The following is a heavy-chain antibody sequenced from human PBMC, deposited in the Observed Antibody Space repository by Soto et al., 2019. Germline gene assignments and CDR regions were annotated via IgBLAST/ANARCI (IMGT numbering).Heavy chain of an antibody. D-gene: IGHD6-13*01. CDR1: GFTFSSYD. V-gene: IGHV3-13*01. Sequence: EVQLVESGGGLVQPGGSLRLSCAASGFTFSSYDMHWVRQATGKGLEWVSAIGTAGDTYYPGSVKGRFTISRENAKNSLYLQMNSLRAGDTAVYYCARALYSSSWYEPQPIDYGGQGTLVTVSS. CDR3: ARALYSSSWYEPQPIDY. J-gene: IGHJ4*02. CDR2: IGTAGDT.